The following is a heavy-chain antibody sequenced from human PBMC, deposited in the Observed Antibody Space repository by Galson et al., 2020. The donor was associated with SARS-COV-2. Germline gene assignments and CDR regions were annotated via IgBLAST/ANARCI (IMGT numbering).Heavy chain of an antibody. V-gene: IGHV3-30*04. CDR3: ARDAYGSGSYYLSSDAFDI. D-gene: IGHD3-10*01. CDR1: GFTFSSYA. CDR2: ISYDGSNK. J-gene: IGHJ3*02. Sequence: GGSLRLSCAASGFTFSSYAMHWVRQAPGKGLEWVAVISYDGSNKYYADSVKGRFTISRDNSKNTLYLQMNSLRAEDTAVYYCARDAYGSGSYYLSSDAFDIWGQGTMVTVSS.